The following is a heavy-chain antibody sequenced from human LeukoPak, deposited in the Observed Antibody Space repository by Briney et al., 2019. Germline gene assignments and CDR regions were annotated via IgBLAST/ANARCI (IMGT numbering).Heavy chain of an antibody. Sequence: ASVKVSCKASGYTFTSYDINWVRQATGQGFEWMGWMNPNSGNTGYAQKFQGRVTMTRNTSISTAYMELSSLRSEDTAVYYCARGRSFIPAAIPFDYWAREPWSPSPQ. CDR3: ARGRSFIPAAIPFDY. CDR1: GYTFTSYD. D-gene: IGHD2-2*01. CDR2: MNPNSGNT. V-gene: IGHV1-8*01. J-gene: IGHJ4*02.